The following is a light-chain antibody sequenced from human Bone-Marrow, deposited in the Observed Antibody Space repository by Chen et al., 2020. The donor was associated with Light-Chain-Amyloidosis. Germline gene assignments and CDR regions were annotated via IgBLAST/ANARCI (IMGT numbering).Light chain of an antibody. Sequence: YELTHPPSVSVSPGQSARITFSGYYLPTKYDYWYQQKPGQAPVLVIHRDIERPSGSSERFSGSSSGTTATLTISGVQAEDEADYHCQSADSSGTYEVIFGGGTKLTVL. CDR3: QSADSSGTYEVI. CDR2: RDI. V-gene: IGLV3-25*03. CDR1: YLPTKY. J-gene: IGLJ2*01.